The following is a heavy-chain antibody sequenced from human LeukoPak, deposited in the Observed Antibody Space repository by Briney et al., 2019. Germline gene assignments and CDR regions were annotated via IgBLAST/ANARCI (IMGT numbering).Heavy chain of an antibody. CDR1: GFPFSTYE. CDR2: ISSSGSII. CDR3: ARDWVRGPVFDH. J-gene: IGHJ4*02. V-gene: IGHV3-48*03. Sequence: PEGSLRLSCAASGFPFSTYEMNWVRQAPGKGLEWVSYISSSGSIIYYADPVKGRFTISRDNAKNSLYLQMNALRAQDTALYYCARDWVRGPVFDHWGQGTLVTVSS. D-gene: IGHD3-10*01.